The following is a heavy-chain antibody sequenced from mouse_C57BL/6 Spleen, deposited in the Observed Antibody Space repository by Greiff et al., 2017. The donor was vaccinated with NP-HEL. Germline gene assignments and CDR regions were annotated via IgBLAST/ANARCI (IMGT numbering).Heavy chain of an antibody. J-gene: IGHJ4*01. CDR2: IDPSDSYT. CDR1: GYTFTSYW. Sequence: VQLQQPGAELVMPGASVKLSCKASGYTFTSYWMHWVKQRPGQGLEWIGEIDPSDSYTNYNQKFKGKSTLTVDKSSSTAYMQLSSLTSEDSAVDYCARRGPYAMDYWGQGTSVTVSS. V-gene: IGHV1-69*01. CDR3: ARRGPYAMDY.